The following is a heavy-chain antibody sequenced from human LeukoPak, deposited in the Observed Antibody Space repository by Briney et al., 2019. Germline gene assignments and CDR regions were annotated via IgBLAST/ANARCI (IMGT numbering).Heavy chain of an antibody. CDR1: GGSISSGSYY. J-gene: IGHJ4*02. Sequence: SQTLPLICTVSGGSISSGSYYWSWIRQSAGKGLEWIGRIDVSGRTNYNPTLKSRVTISVDTSKNQVSLRLTSVTAAGTAVYYCARESRSPRLKYFEYWGQGILATVSS. V-gene: IGHV4-61*02. D-gene: IGHD2/OR15-2a*01. CDR3: ARESRSPRLKYFEY. CDR2: IDVSGRT.